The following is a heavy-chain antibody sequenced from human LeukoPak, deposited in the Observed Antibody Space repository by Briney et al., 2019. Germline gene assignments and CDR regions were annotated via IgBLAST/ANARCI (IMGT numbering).Heavy chain of an antibody. CDR3: ARNLNTADDY. D-gene: IGHD5-18*01. J-gene: IGHJ4*02. CDR2: ISSSSTTI. CDR1: GFTFSDSG. V-gene: IGHV3-48*01. Sequence: GGSLRLSCTASGFTFSDSGMNWVRQAPGKGLEWLSYISSSSTTIYYADSVKGRFTISRDDAKNSLYLQMNSLRAEDTAVYYCARNLNTADDYWGQGSLVTVSS.